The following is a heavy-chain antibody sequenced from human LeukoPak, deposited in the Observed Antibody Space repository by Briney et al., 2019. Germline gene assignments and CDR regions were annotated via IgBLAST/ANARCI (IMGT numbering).Heavy chain of an antibody. CDR3: ARQSSITMIVVVMPVEFDY. CDR1: GYSISSGYY. J-gene: IGHJ4*02. D-gene: IGHD3-22*01. CDR2: IYYSGST. V-gene: IGHV4-38-2*02. Sequence: SETLSLTCTVSGYSISSGYYWGWIRQPPGKGLEWIGSIYYSGSTYYNPSLKSRVTISVDTSKNQFSLKLSSVTAADTAVYYCARQSSITMIVVVMPVEFDYWGQGTLVTVSS.